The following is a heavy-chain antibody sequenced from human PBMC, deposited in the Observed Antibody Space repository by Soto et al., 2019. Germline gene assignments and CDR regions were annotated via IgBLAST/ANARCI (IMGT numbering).Heavy chain of an antibody. CDR1: GYTFTSYA. Sequence: QVQLVQSGAEVKKPGASVKVSCKASGYTFTSYAMHWVRQAPGQRLEWMGWINAGNGNTKYSQKFQGSVTITRDTSARTAYMEVRSLSSEDRAVYYCARGGRYSAASLYYYGMAVGGQVNTVTVSS. J-gene: IGHJ6*02. V-gene: IGHV1-3*01. CDR2: INAGNGNT. CDR3: ARGGRYSAASLYYYGMAV. D-gene: IGHD2-15*01.